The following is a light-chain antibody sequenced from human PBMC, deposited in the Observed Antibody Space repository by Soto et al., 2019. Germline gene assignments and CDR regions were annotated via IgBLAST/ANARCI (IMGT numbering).Light chain of an antibody. CDR1: QSVSIK. J-gene: IGKJ1*01. CDR3: QQYNNWPPVT. V-gene: IGKV3-15*01. CDR2: DTS. Sequence: EIVMTQSPATLSVSPGERATLSCRASQSVSIKLAWYQQRPGQAPRLLIYDTSTRATGIPARFSGSGSGTDFSLTIRRLQSEDFAVYYCQQYNNWPPVTFGQGTKVDIK.